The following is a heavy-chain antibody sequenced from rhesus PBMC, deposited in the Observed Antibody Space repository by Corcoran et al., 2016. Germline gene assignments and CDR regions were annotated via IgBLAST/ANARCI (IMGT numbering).Heavy chain of an antibody. CDR2: IGTSSGNT. Sequence: QVQLQESGPGLVKPSETLSLTCAVSGDSISGYYWNWIRQPPGKGLEWIGSIGTSSGNTYYNPSLKSRVTISTDTSKNQLSLKLTSVTAADTALYYCASVYSNYDYWGQGVLVTVSS. V-gene: IGHV4-165*02. J-gene: IGHJ4*01. CDR1: GDSISGYY. D-gene: IGHD4-23*01. CDR3: ASVYSNYDY.